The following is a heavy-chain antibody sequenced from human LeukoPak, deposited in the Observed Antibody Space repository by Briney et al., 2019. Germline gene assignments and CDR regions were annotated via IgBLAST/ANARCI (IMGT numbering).Heavy chain of an antibody. Sequence: SETLSLTCTVSGGSISSSSYYWGWIHQPPGKGLEWIGSIYYSGSTYYNPSLKSRVTISVDTSKNQFSLKLSSVTAADTAVYYCARRARLGYCSGGSCYSDYWGQGTLVTVSS. V-gene: IGHV4-39*01. D-gene: IGHD2-15*01. CDR2: IYYSGST. J-gene: IGHJ4*02. CDR1: GGSISSSSYY. CDR3: ARRARLGYCSGGSCYSDY.